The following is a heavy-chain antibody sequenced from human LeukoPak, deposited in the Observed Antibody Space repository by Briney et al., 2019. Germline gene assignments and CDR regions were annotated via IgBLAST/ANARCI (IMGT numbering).Heavy chain of an antibody. V-gene: IGHV3-15*01. CDR3: ITFSMIVVVITD. D-gene: IGHD3-22*01. Sequence: PGGSLRLSCAASGFTFSNAWMSWVRQAPGKGLEWVGRIKSKTDGRTTDYAAPVKGRFTISRDDSKNTLYLQMNSLKTEDTALYYCITFSMIVVVITDWGQGTLVTVSS. J-gene: IGHJ4*02. CDR2: IKSKTDGRTT. CDR1: GFTFSNAW.